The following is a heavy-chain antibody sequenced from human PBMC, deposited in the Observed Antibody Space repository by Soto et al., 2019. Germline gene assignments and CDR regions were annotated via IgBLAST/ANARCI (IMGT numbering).Heavy chain of an antibody. Sequence: QVQLVESGGGVVQPGRSLRLSCAASGFTFSSYGMHWVRQAPGKGLEWVAVIWYDGSNKYYADSVKGRFPISRDNSKNTLYLQMNSLRAEDTAVYYCARDRGSSSWYRYYYYYGMDVWGQGTTVTVSS. J-gene: IGHJ6*02. CDR2: IWYDGSNK. CDR3: ARDRGSSSWYRYYYYYGMDV. V-gene: IGHV3-33*01. CDR1: GFTFSSYG. D-gene: IGHD6-13*01.